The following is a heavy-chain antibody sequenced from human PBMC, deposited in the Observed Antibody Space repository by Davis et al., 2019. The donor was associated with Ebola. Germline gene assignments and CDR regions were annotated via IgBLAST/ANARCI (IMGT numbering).Heavy chain of an antibody. Sequence: GESLKISCAASGFTVSSNYMSWVRQAPGKGLEWVLVIYSGGSTYYADSVKGRFTISRDNSKNTLYLQMNSLRAEDTAVYYCARLDFASGLDYWGQGTLVTVSS. CDR1: GFTVSSNY. J-gene: IGHJ4*02. CDR2: IYSGGST. D-gene: IGHD3-22*01. V-gene: IGHV3-53*01. CDR3: ARLDFASGLDY.